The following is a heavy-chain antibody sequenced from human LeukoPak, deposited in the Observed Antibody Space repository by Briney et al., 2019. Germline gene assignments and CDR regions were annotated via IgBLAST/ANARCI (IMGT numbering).Heavy chain of an antibody. Sequence: GASVKVSCKASGFTSTKFGISWVRLAPGQGLEWMGRIIPILGIANYAQKFQGRVTITADKSTSTAYMELSSLRSEDTAVYYCARGRITIFGVVIDWGQGTLVTVSS. V-gene: IGHV1-69*04. CDR3: ARGRITIFGVVID. CDR1: GFTSTKFG. J-gene: IGHJ4*02. CDR2: IIPILGIA. D-gene: IGHD3-3*01.